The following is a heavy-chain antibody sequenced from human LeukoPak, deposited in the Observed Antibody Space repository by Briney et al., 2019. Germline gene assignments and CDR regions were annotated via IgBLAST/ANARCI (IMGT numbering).Heavy chain of an antibody. CDR2: IYYSGST. D-gene: IGHD3-22*01. V-gene: IGHV4-59*01. CDR1: GGSISSYY. Sequence: PSETLSLTCTVSGGSISSYYWSWIRQPPGKGLEWIGYIYYSGSTNYNPSLKSRVTISVDTSKNQFSLKLSSVTAADTAVYYCARGGGSYYDSSGYQVFDYWGQGTLVTVSS. J-gene: IGHJ4*02. CDR3: ARGGGSYYDSSGYQVFDY.